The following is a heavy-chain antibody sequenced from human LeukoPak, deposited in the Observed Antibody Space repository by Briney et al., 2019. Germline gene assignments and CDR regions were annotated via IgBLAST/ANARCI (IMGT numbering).Heavy chain of an antibody. CDR3: ARGYSPYYDISTGYFYLSKYYYYYYGMDV. D-gene: IGHD3-9*01. CDR1: GYTFTSYD. V-gene: IGHV1-8*01. Sequence: GASVKVSCKASGYTFTSYDINWVRQATGQGLEWMGWMNPNSGNTGYAQKFQGRVTMTRNTSISTAYMELSSLRSEDTAVYYCARGYSPYYDISTGYFYLSKYYYYYYGMDVWGQGTTVTVSS. CDR2: MNPNSGNT. J-gene: IGHJ6*02.